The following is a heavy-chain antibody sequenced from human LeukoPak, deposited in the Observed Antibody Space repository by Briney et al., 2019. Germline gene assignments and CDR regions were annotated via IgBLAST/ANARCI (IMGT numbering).Heavy chain of an antibody. CDR2: ISSGGSET. J-gene: IGHJ4*02. CDR1: GFTFSSYW. D-gene: IGHD2-15*01. V-gene: IGHV3-74*01. CDR3: ATCSGGRCYSKGFDY. Sequence: QPGGSLRLSCAASGFTFSSYWMHCVRHAPGKGLVWVSCISSGGSETRYADSVKGRFTISRDNARNTLYLQMNSLTAEDTAVYYCATCSGGRCYSKGFDYWGQGTLVTVSS.